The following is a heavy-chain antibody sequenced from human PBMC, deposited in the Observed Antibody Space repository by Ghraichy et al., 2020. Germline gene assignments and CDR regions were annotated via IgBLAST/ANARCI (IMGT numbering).Heavy chain of an antibody. Sequence: GEYLNISCAASGFTFSSYSMNWVRQAPGKGLEWVSSISSRSDYIYYADSLKGRFTVSRDNADNSLFLQMNSLRAEDTAVYYCATTADYLYFDYWGQGTLVTVSS. CDR2: ISSRSDYI. J-gene: IGHJ4*02. CDR1: GFTFSSYS. CDR3: ATTADYLYFDY. V-gene: IGHV3-21*01. D-gene: IGHD4-11*01.